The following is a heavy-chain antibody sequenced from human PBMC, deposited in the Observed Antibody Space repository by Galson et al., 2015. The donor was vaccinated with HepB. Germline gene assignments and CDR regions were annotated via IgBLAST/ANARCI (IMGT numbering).Heavy chain of an antibody. D-gene: IGHD2-2*01. V-gene: IGHV3-30-3*01. Sequence: SLRLSCAASGFTFSSYAMHWVRQAPGKGLEWVAVISYDGSNEYYADSAKGRLTISRDNSTNTLYLQMNSLRAEDTAVYYCARDSRYCSSTSCYPRNWFDPWGQGTLVTVSS. J-gene: IGHJ5*02. CDR2: ISYDGSNE. CDR1: GFTFSSYA. CDR3: ARDSRYCSSTSCYPRNWFDP.